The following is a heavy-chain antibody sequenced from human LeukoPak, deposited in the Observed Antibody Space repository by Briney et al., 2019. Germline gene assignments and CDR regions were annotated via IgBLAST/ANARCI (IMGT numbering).Heavy chain of an antibody. D-gene: IGHD6-13*01. CDR2: IGSSRRYI. Sequence: PGGSLRLSCEVSGITFSRHSMNWVRQAPEKGLEWVASIGSSRRYIYHADSVRGRFTISGDNAEKSLYLEMNSLRVEDTAVYYCTRGLQYSSTDAFDIWGQGIMVTVSS. J-gene: IGHJ3*02. V-gene: IGHV3-21*01. CDR3: TRGLQYSSTDAFDI. CDR1: GITFSRHS.